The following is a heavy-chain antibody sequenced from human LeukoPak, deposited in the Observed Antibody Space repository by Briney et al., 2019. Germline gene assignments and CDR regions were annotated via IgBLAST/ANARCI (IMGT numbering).Heavy chain of an antibody. CDR2: ISGSGGST. V-gene: IGHV3-23*01. J-gene: IGHJ6*03. Sequence: GGSLRLSCAVSGFTFSSYAMNWVRQAPGKGLEWVSAISGSGGSTYYADSVKGRFTISRDNSKNTLYLQMNSLRAEDTAVYYCAKQGRDWLRDYYYYMDVWGKGTTVTISS. D-gene: IGHD3-9*01. CDR3: AKQGRDWLRDYYYYMDV. CDR1: GFTFSSYA.